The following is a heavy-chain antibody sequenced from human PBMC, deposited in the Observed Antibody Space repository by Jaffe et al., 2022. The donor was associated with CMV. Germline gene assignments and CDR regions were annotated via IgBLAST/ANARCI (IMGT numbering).Heavy chain of an antibody. J-gene: IGHJ5*02. CDR1: GGSISTYY. V-gene: IGHV4-59*01. D-gene: IGHD3-16*01. CDR3: AAGWGSHWGAPGS. Sequence: QVRLQESGPGLVKPSETLSLTCTVSGGSISTYYWSWIRQPPGKGVEWIGYIHYSETPKYNPSLKSRVTMSVDTSRNQFSLTLTSLTGADTAVYYCAAGWGSHWGAPGSWGQGTLVTVSS. CDR2: IHYSETP.